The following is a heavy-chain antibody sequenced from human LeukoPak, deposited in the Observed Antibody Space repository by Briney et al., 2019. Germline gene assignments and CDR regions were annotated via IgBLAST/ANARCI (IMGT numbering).Heavy chain of an antibody. Sequence: SETLSLTCTVSGGSISSYYWSWIRQPAGKGLEWIGRIYTSGSTNYNPSLKSRVTMSVDTSKNQFSLKLSSVTAADTAVYYCASLRYHSSGYFENYWGQGTLVTVSS. J-gene: IGHJ4*02. CDR1: GGSISSYY. CDR2: IYTSGST. CDR3: ASLRYHSSGYFENY. D-gene: IGHD3-22*01. V-gene: IGHV4-4*07.